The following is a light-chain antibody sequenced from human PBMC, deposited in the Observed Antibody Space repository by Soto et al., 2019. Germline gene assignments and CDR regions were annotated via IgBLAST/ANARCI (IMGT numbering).Light chain of an antibody. J-gene: IGLJ1*01. CDR1: SSDVGGYNN. Sequence: QSALTQPASVSGSPGQSITISCTGNSSDVGGYNNVSWYQQHPGKAPKLMIYEVSNRPSGVSNRFSGSKSGNTASLTISGLQAEDEADYYCSSYTSSSIDYVFGTGTKVTVL. CDR3: SSYTSSSIDYV. V-gene: IGLV2-14*01. CDR2: EVS.